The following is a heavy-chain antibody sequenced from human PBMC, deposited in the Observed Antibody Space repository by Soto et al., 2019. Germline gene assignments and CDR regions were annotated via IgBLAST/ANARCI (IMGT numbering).Heavy chain of an antibody. CDR3: ARGNILLVPASRYVCRSYFDY. V-gene: IGHV4-34*01. J-gene: IGHJ4*02. Sequence: PSETLSLTCAVYGGSFSGYYWSWIRQPPGKGLEWIGEINHSGSTNYNPSLKSRVTISVDTSKNQFSLKLSSVTAADTAVYYCARGNILLVPASRYVCRSYFDYWGQGTLVTVSS. CDR2: INHSGST. CDR1: GGSFSGYY. D-gene: IGHD2-2*01.